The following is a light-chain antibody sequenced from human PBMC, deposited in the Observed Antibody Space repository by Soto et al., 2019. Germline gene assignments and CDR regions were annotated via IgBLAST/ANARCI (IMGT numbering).Light chain of an antibody. V-gene: IGLV2-11*01. CDR3: CSYAGSYTLYV. CDR1: SSDVGGYNY. CDR2: DVS. J-gene: IGLJ1*01. Sequence: QSGLAQPRSGSGSPGQSVTISCTGTSSDVGGYNYVSWYQQHPGKAPKLMIYDVSKRPSGVPDRFSGSKSGNTASLTISGLQAEDEADYYCCSYAGSYTLYVFGTGTKVTVL.